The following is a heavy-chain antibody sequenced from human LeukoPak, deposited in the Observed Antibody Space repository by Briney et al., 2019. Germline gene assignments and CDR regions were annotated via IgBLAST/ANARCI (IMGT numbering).Heavy chain of an antibody. CDR2: INWNGGST. CDR3: ARDSGYTTSPGY. CDR1: GFTFDDYG. Sequence: PGGSLRLSCVASGFTFDDYGMSWVRQAPGKGLEWVSGINWNGGSTGYADSVKGRFTISRDNAKNSLYLQMNSLRAEDTALYYCARDSGYTTSPGYWGQETLVTVSS. D-gene: IGHD3-16*02. J-gene: IGHJ4*02. V-gene: IGHV3-20*04.